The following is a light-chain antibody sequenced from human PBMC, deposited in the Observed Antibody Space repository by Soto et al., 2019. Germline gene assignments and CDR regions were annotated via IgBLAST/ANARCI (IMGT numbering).Light chain of an antibody. CDR3: QQYGRSVG. V-gene: IGKV3-11*01. CDR1: QSVSRY. CDR2: DAS. Sequence: EIGLTQSPATLSLSAGERATLSCRASQSVSRYLAWYQKKPGQAPRLLIYDASNRATGIPARFSGSGSGTDFTLTISSLQPEDFAVYYCQQYGRSVGFGQGTKVDIK. J-gene: IGKJ1*01.